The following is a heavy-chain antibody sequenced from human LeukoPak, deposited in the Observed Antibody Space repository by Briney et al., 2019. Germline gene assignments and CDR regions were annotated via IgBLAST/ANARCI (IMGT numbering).Heavy chain of an antibody. Sequence: GASVKVSCKASGFTFSSYYMHWVRQAPGQGLEWMGIINPSRGSTTYAQKFQGRATMTRDTSTSTVYMELSSLRSEDTAVYYCASGSYYYDSSGLDYWGQGTLVTVSS. CDR1: GFTFSSYY. V-gene: IGHV1-46*01. CDR3: ASGSYYYDSSGLDY. D-gene: IGHD3-22*01. J-gene: IGHJ4*02. CDR2: INPSRGST.